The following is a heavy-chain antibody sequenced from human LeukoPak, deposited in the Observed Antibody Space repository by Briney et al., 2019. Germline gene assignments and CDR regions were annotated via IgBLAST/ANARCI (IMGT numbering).Heavy chain of an antibody. CDR1: GFTYSSFG. CDR2: IGSGSSAI. J-gene: IGHJ4*02. D-gene: IGHD3-22*01. V-gene: IGHV3-48*02. CDR3: ARASRSGYDY. Sequence: GGSLRLSCAASGFTYSSFGMNWVRQAPGKGLEWVSYIGSGSSAIYYADSVKGRFTISRDNAKNSLFLQMNSLRDEDAAVYYCARASRSGYDYWGQGTLATVSS.